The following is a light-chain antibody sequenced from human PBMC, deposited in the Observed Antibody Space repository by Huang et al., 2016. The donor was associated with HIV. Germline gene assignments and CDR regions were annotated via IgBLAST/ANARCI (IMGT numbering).Light chain of an antibody. Sequence: DIQMTQSPPSLSASQGVRVTLTCRASQDIGNFLAWFQQKPGGVPKLLIYGASTLHVGVPSRLSGRGSGTEFTLTITDLQPEDVATYYCQRYDSAPRAFGPGTKVDIK. CDR2: GAS. CDR1: QDIGNF. CDR3: QRYDSAPRA. V-gene: IGKV1-27*01. J-gene: IGKJ1*01.